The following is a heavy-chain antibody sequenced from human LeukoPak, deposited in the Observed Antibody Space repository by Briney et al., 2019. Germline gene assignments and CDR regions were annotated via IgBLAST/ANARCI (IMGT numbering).Heavy chain of an antibody. J-gene: IGHJ4*02. CDR2: IYYSGIT. CDR1: GGSISSYY. D-gene: IGHD2-15*01. Sequence: SETLSLTCTVSGGSISSYYWSWIRQPPGKGLEWIGSIYYSGITNYNPSLKSRVSISVDTSKNQFSLKLSSVTAADTAVYYCARSILHSGGSCCWYYFDYWGQGTLVTVSS. CDR3: ARSILHSGGSCCWYYFDY. V-gene: IGHV4-59*01.